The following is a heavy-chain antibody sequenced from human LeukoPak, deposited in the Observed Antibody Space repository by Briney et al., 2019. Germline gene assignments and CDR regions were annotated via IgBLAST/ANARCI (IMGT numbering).Heavy chain of an antibody. CDR2: IYPDSGDT. CDR3: ARTGVVTLDYFDY. Sequence: ASVKVSCKASGYPFTGYHVQWVRQAPGQGLEWMGRIYPDSGDTIYAQKFQGRVTMTRDTSISTAYMVLSRLTSDDTAVYYCARTGVVTLDYFDYWGQGTLVTVSS. D-gene: IGHD4-23*01. CDR1: GYPFTGYH. V-gene: IGHV1-2*02. J-gene: IGHJ4*02.